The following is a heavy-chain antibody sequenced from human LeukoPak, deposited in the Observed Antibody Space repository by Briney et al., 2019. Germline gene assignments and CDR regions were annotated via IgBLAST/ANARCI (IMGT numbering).Heavy chain of an antibody. J-gene: IGHJ5*02. CDR1: GGSFSGYY. D-gene: IGHD1-26*01. V-gene: IGHV4-34*01. CDR3: AATSGGPYNWFDP. Sequence: PSETLSLTCAVYGGSFSGYYWSWIRQPPGKGLEWIGEINHSGSTNYNPSLKSRVTISVDTSKNQFSLNLSSMTAADTAVYYCAATSGGPYNWFDPWGQGTLVTVSS. CDR2: INHSGST.